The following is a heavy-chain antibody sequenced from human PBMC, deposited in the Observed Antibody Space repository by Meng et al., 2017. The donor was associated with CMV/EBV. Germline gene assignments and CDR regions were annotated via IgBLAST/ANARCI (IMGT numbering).Heavy chain of an antibody. D-gene: IGHD3-3*01. CDR2: IRSKANSYAT. V-gene: IGHV3-73*01. Sequence: GGSLRLSCAASGFTFSGSAMHWVRQASGKGLEWVGRIRSKANSYATAYAASVKGRFTISRDDSKNTAYLQMNSLKTEDTAVYYCARASGLWSGYYAVEYYYYGMDVWGQGTTVTVSS. CDR1: GFTFSGSA. J-gene: IGHJ6*02. CDR3: ARASGLWSGYYAVEYYYYGMDV.